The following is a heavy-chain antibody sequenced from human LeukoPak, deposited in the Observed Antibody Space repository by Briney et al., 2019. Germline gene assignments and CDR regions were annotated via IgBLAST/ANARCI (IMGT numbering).Heavy chain of an antibody. V-gene: IGHV3-30-3*01. J-gene: IGHJ3*02. CDR1: GFTFSSYA. D-gene: IGHD1-26*01. Sequence: PGGSLRLSCAASGFTFSSYAMHWVRRAPGKGLEWVAVISYDGSNKYYADSVKGRFTISRDNSKNTLYLQMNSLRAEDTAVYYCAREGAEQAFDIWGQGTIVTVSS. CDR2: ISYDGSNK. CDR3: AREGAEQAFDI.